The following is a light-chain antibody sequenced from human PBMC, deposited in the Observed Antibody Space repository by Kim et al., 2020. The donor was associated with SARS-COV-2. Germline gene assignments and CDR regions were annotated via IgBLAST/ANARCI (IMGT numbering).Light chain of an antibody. CDR2: YNK. CDR1: KVAVKN. J-gene: IGLJ3*02. V-gene: IGLV3-21*04. CDR3: QVQDSSSNLLV. Sequence: APSQGDKITFHGAKVAVKNVHGYRYKPSQGPVLVIYYNKDRHSRIADPFCGSSSGITATLTFSSVEAGDEAEYYCQVQDSSSNLLVFGGGTQLTVL.